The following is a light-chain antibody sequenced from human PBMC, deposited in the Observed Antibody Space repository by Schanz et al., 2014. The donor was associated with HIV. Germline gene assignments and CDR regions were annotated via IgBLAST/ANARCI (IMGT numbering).Light chain of an antibody. Sequence: QSVLTQPASVSGSPGQSITISCTGTSSDVGGYNFVSWYQQHPGKAPKLMICDVSNRPSGVSHRFSGSKSDNTASLTISGLQPEDEADYYCISYTSDTVLFGGGTKLTVL. CDR2: DVS. J-gene: IGLJ2*01. V-gene: IGLV2-14*03. CDR3: ISYTSDTVL. CDR1: SSDVGGYNF.